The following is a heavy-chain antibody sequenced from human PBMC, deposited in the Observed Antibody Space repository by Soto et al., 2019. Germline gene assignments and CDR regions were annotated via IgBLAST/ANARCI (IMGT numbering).Heavy chain of an antibody. V-gene: IGHV3-30*03. CDR1: GFTFSSYG. CDR2: ISYDGSNK. Sequence: QVQLVESGEGVVQPGRSLRLSCAASGFTFSSYGMHWVRQAPGKGLEWVAVISYDGSNKYYADSVKGRFTISRDNSKNTLYLQMNSLRAEDTAVYYCASPAYSSGTWFDPWGQGTLVTISS. D-gene: IGHD6-25*01. J-gene: IGHJ5*02. CDR3: ASPAYSSGTWFDP.